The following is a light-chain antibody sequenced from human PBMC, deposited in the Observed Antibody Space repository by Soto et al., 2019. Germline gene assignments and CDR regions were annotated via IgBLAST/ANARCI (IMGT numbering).Light chain of an antibody. V-gene: IGLV2-23*01. CDR2: EAT. J-gene: IGLJ3*02. CDR3: CSYAGSGTWV. Sequence: QSALTQPASVSGSPGQSITISCTGTSSDVGGYNLVSWYQQHPGKAPKLMIYEATKRPSGVSYRFSGSQSGNTASLTISGLQAEDEADYYCCSYAGSGTWVFGGGTKLTVL. CDR1: SSDVGGYNL.